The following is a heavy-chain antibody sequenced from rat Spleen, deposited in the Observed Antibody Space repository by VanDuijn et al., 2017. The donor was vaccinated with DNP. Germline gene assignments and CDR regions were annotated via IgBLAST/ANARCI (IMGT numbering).Heavy chain of an antibody. CDR3: ATDLLLQSVGD. J-gene: IGHJ2*01. CDR2: MSYDGRRT. D-gene: IGHD1-1*01. Sequence: EVQLVESGGGLVQPGRSLKLSCAASGFTFSDYAMAWVRQAPKKGLEWVATMSYDGRRTYYRDSVKGRFTISRDNAKSTLYLQMDSLRSEDTATYYGATDLLLQSVGDWGQGVMVTVSS. CDR1: GFTFSDYA. V-gene: IGHV5-17*01.